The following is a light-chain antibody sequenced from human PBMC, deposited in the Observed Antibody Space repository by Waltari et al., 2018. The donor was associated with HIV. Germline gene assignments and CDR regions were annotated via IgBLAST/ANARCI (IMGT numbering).Light chain of an antibody. CDR2: YDS. CDR3: QVWDSSSDAYV. CDR1: NIVSKS. V-gene: IGLV3-21*04. Sequence: SYVLAQPPSVSVAPGKTARITCGGNNIVSKSVHCYQQKPGQAPVVVIYYDSDRPSGIPERFSGSNSGNTATLTISRVEAGDEADYYCQVWDSSSDAYVFGTGTKVTVL. J-gene: IGLJ1*01.